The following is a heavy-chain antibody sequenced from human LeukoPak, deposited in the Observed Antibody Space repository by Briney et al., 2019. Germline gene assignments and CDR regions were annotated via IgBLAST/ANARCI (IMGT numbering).Heavy chain of an antibody. CDR1: GGSISSYY. CDR2: IDGSGNT. J-gene: IGHJ4*02. D-gene: IGHD6-19*01. V-gene: IGHV4-4*07. Sequence: PSETLSLTCTVSGGSISSYYWNWIRQPAGKGLEWIGRIDGSGNTNYNPSLKSRISVSVDTSKNQVSLKLSYVTAADTAVYYCARDGGSGWFDYWGQGTLVTVSS. CDR3: ARDGGSGWFDY.